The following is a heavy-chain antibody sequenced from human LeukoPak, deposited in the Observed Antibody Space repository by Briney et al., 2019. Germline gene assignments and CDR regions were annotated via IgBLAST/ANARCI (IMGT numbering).Heavy chain of an antibody. CDR3: ARDGVVVPAAKGAFDI. D-gene: IGHD2-2*01. CDR2: IYHSGST. CDR1: GGSISSSNW. V-gene: IGHV4-4*02. J-gene: IGHJ3*02. Sequence: SGTLSHTCAVSGGSISSSNWWSWVRQPPGKGLEWIGEIYHSGSTNYNPSLKSRVTMSVDTSKNQFSLKLSSVTAADTAVYYCARDGVVVPAAKGAFDIWGQGTMVTVSS.